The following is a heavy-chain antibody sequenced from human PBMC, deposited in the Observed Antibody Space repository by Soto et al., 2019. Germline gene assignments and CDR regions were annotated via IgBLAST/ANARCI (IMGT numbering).Heavy chain of an antibody. CDR3: ARGPTWAGNVDY. Sequence: QVQLVQSGAEVKKPGASVKVSCKASGYTFTSYDINWVRQATGQGLEWMGWMNPNSGNTGYAQKFQGRVTMTRNTSISTAYMEMSTLRSEDTAVYYCARGPTWAGNVDYWGQGTLVTVSS. D-gene: IGHD1-1*01. V-gene: IGHV1-8*01. CDR1: GYTFTSYD. J-gene: IGHJ4*02. CDR2: MNPNSGNT.